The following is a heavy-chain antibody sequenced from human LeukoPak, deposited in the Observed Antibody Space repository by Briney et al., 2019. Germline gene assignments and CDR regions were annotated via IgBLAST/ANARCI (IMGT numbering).Heavy chain of an antibody. CDR1: GFTFSNYE. CDR2: ISSGASTT. Sequence: GSLRLSCAASGFTFSNYEMNWVRQAPGKGLEWVSYISSGASTTYYADSVKGRFTISRDNSKNTLYLQMNSLRDEDTAVYYCARDSSGWYDHWGHGTLVTVSS. D-gene: IGHD6-19*01. J-gene: IGHJ5*02. V-gene: IGHV3-48*03. CDR3: ARDSSGWYDH.